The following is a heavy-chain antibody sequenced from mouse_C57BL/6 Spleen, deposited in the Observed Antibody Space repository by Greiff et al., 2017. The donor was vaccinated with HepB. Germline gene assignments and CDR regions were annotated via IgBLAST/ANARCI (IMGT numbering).Heavy chain of an antibody. CDR2: ISYSGST. V-gene: IGHV3-1*01. J-gene: IGHJ3*01. D-gene: IGHD1-1*01. CDR1: GYSITSGYD. CDR3: ARGGITTVVATEGFAY. Sequence: EVKLVESGPGMVKPSQSLSLTCTVTGYSITSGYDWHWIRHFPGNKLEWMGYISYSGSTNYNPSLKSRISITHDTSKNHFFLKLNSVTTEDTATYYCARGGITTVVATEGFAYWGQGTLVTVSA.